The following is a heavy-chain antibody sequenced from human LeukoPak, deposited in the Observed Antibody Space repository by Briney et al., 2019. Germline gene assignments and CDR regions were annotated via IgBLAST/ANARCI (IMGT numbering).Heavy chain of an antibody. J-gene: IGHJ6*02. V-gene: IGHV4-59*08. CDR1: GGSISSYY. CDR3: ARFRGVRGVIVGGGYYYGMDV. D-gene: IGHD3-10*01. CDR2: IYYSGST. Sequence: SETLSLTCTVSGGSISSYYWSWIRQPPGKGLEWIGYIYYSGSTNYNPSLKNRVPISVDTSKTQFSLKLSSVTAADTAVYYCARFRGVRGVIVGGGYYYGMDVWGQGTTVTVSS.